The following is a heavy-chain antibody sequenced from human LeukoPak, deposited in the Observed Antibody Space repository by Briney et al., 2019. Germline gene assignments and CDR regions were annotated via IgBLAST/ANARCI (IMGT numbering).Heavy chain of an antibody. CDR3: ARDSTQRRGNEYYDALDF. CDR1: GFIFGNYW. J-gene: IGHJ3*01. D-gene: IGHD4-23*01. Sequence: GGSLRLSCAISGFIFGNYWMTWVRQPPGKGLEWVANVKADGDDKNFVDSVKGRFTIFIDRDKKSMYLQMNSLRVEDTAVYYCARDSTQRRGNEYYDALDFWGQGTMVSVSS. CDR2: VKADGDDK. V-gene: IGHV3-7*01.